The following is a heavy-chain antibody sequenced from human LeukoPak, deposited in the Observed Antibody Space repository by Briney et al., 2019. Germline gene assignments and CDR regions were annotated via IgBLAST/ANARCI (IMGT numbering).Heavy chain of an antibody. V-gene: IGHV1-18*01. D-gene: IGHD3-22*01. CDR1: GYTFTSYG. CDR2: ISAYNGNT. CDR3: ARSASDSSGYYLSFFDY. Sequence: GASVKVSCKASGYTFTSYGISWVRQAPGQGLEWRGWISAYNGNTNYAQKLQGRVTMTTDTSTSTAYMELRSLRSDDTAVYYCARSASDSSGYYLSFFDYWGQGTLVTVSS. J-gene: IGHJ4*02.